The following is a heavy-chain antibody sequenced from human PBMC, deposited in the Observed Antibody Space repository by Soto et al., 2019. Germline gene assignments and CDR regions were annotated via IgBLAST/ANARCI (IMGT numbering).Heavy chain of an antibody. CDR2: IYYSGST. CDR1: GGSISSYY. V-gene: IGHV4-59*01. D-gene: IGHD1-20*01. J-gene: IGHJ6*03. CDR3: AREGYKRGVYMDV. Sequence: QVQLQESGPVLVNPSETLSLTCTVAGGSISSYYWSWIRQPLGMGLEWIGYIYYSGSTNYNPSLRSRVTISVDTSKNQFYLKLSSVTAADTAVYYCAREGYKRGVYMDVWGKGTTGSVSS.